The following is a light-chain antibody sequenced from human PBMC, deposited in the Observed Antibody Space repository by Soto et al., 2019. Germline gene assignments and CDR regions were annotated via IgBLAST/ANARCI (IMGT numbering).Light chain of an antibody. CDR2: DAS. Sequence: AIQLTQSPSSLSASVGDRVTITCRASQGIGSALAWYQQRPGEAPRFLIYDASTLGSGVPLRFSGSASGTYFTLAISTLQLEDFATYYCQQINSYPLTFGGGTKVEI. V-gene: IGKV1-13*02. CDR3: QQINSYPLT. J-gene: IGKJ4*01. CDR1: QGIGSA.